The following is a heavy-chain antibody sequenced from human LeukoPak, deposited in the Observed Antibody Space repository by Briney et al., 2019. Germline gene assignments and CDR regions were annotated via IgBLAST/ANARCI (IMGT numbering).Heavy chain of an antibody. Sequence: GGSLRLSCAASGFTFSSYSMNWVRQAPGKGLEWVSYISSSSSTIYYADSVKGRFTIARDNAKNSLYLQMNSLRVEDTAVYYCVRDKISGPTMFDSWGQGTLVTVSS. J-gene: IGHJ4*02. CDR1: GFTFSSYS. CDR2: ISSSSSTI. V-gene: IGHV3-48*04. D-gene: IGHD1-1*01. CDR3: VRDKISGPTMFDS.